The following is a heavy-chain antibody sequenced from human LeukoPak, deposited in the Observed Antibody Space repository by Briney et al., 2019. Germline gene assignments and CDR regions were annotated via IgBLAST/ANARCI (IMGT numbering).Heavy chain of an antibody. D-gene: IGHD3-9*01. CDR3: ARGDYLTGYPDY. J-gene: IGHJ4*02. Sequence: GGSLRLSCAASGFTFSSYWMHWVRQAPGKGLVWVSRINSDGSSTSYADSVKGRFTISRDNAKNTLYLQMNSLRAEDTAVYYCARGDYLTGYPDYWGQGTLVTVSS. CDR2: INSDGSST. CDR1: GFTFSSYW. V-gene: IGHV3-74*01.